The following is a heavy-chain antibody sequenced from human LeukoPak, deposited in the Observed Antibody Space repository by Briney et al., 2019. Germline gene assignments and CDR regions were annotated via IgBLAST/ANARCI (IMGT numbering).Heavy chain of an antibody. CDR1: GFTFSSYW. Sequence: PGGSLRLSCAASGFTFSSYWMHWVRQAPGKGLVWVSRINSDGSSTSYADSVKGRFTISRDNAKNTLYLQMNSLRAEDTAVYYCAGDLSGTYYDFWSGYYDWYFDPWGRGTLVTVSS. V-gene: IGHV3-74*01. CDR3: AGDLSGTYYDFWSGYYDWYFDP. J-gene: IGHJ2*01. CDR2: INSDGSST. D-gene: IGHD3-3*01.